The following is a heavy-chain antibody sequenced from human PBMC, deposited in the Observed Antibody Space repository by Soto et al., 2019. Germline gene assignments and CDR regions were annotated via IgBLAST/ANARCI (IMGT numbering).Heavy chain of an antibody. Sequence: GGSLRLSCAASGFTFSTYAMSWVRQAPGKGLEWVSTLSDGGDTTYYSDSVKGRFTISRDNSKNTLYLQMNSLRGDDTAVYYCAKVDFGSGRPLAYWGQGTQVTVSS. CDR2: LSDGGDTT. CDR1: GFTFSTYA. V-gene: IGHV3-23*01. CDR3: AKVDFGSGRPLAY. D-gene: IGHD3-10*01. J-gene: IGHJ4*02.